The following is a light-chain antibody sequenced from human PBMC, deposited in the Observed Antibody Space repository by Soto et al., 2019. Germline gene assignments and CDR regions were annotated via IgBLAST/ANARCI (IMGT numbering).Light chain of an antibody. J-gene: IGLJ1*01. CDR2: DVT. Sequence: QSVLTQPASVSGSPGQWITISCTGTGSDIGAYNRVSWYQQHPGKAPKLVIYDVTKRPSGVSNRFSGSKSGNAASLTISGLQAEDAADYYCNSYTTISTYVFGTGTKVTVL. CDR1: GSDIGAYNR. CDR3: NSYTTISTYV. V-gene: IGLV2-14*01.